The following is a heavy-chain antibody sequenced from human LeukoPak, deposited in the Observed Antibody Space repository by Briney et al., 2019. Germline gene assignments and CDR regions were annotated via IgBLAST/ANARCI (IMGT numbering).Heavy chain of an antibody. Sequence: PSDTLSLTCSGSGASISLYYWSWVRQSAGKQPEWIGRVHATGTTNYNPSLRSRVSLSVDTFKKQFSLKLNSVTAADTAVYYCARVLGSSGYAGDWRFDLWGRGTLVTVSS. CDR1: GASISLYY. CDR2: VHATGTT. V-gene: IGHV4-4*07. CDR3: ARVLGSSGYAGDWRFDL. J-gene: IGHJ2*01. D-gene: IGHD3-22*01.